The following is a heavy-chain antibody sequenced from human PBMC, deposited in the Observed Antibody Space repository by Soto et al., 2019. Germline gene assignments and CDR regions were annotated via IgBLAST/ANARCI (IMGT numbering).Heavy chain of an antibody. V-gene: IGHV4-4*02. CDR3: ATRDTGRVY. D-gene: IGHD5-18*01. Sequence: QVQLQESGPGLVKPSGTLSLTCAVSGVSIGSHDWWTWVRQPPGKGLEWIGESHQSGNTNYNSSLXSRVTISLDTSTNLFSLQLRSVTVADTAVYSSATRDTGRVYWGQGTLVTVSS. CDR2: SHQSGNT. CDR1: GVSIGSHDW. J-gene: IGHJ4*02.